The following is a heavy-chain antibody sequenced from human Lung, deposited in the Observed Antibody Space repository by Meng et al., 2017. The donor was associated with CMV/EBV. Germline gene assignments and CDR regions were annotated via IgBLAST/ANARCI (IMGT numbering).Heavy chain of an antibody. J-gene: IGHJ6*02. V-gene: IGHV4-34*01. Sequence: SQXXXLTXAVYGGSXSGYNWTWIRQPPGKGLEWIGEINHSGSTNSNPSLKGRVTISLDTSKNQFSLNLRSVTAADTAVYYCARGRDPFWSGYYIGPLPGGMDVWXQGTTVTVSS. CDR3: ARGRDPFWSGYYIGPLPGGMDV. D-gene: IGHD3-3*01. CDR2: INHSGST. CDR1: GGSXSGYN.